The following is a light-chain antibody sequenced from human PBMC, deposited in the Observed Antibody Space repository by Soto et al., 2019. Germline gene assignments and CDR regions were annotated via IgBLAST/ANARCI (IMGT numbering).Light chain of an antibody. CDR2: DAS. CDR3: QQRSNWPRG. CDR1: QSVSSY. J-gene: IGKJ4*01. Sequence: EIVLTQSPATLSLSPGERATLSCRASQSVSSYLAWYQQKPGQAPRLLIYDASNRATGIPARFSGSGSGTDFTLTISSLEPEDFAVYYCQQRSNWPRGFGGGTKVDI. V-gene: IGKV3-11*01.